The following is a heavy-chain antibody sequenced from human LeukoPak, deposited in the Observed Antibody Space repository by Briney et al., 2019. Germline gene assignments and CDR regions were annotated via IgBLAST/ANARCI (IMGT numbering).Heavy chain of an antibody. CDR3: ARRHDYGDFPNWFDP. J-gene: IGHJ5*02. D-gene: IGHD4-17*01. CDR1: GGSISSYY. V-gene: IGHV4-59*08. CDR2: TYYSGST. Sequence: SETLSLTCTVSGGSISSYYWSWIRQPPGKGLEWIGYTYYSGSTNYNPSLKSRVTISVDTSKNQFSLKLSSVTAADTAVYYCARRHDYGDFPNWFDPWGQGTLVTVSS.